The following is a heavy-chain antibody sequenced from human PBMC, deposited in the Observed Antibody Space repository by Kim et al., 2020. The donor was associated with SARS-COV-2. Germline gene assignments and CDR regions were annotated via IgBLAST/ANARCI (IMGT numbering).Heavy chain of an antibody. CDR3: AREQHDYTNYRNWFDP. V-gene: IGHV4-61*02. Sequence: PSPKSRVTISVDTSKNQFSLKLSSVTAADTAVYYWAREQHDYTNYRNWFDPWGQGTLVTVSS. D-gene: IGHD4-4*01. J-gene: IGHJ5*02.